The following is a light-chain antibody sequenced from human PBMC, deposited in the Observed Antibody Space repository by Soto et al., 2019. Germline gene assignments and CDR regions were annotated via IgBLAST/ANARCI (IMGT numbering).Light chain of an antibody. J-gene: IGLJ1*01. CDR3: SSHTSCSRVV. CDR2: EVS. V-gene: IGLV2-14*01. CDR1: SSDVGGYNY. Sequence: QSVLTQPASVSGSPGQSITISCTGTSSDVGGYNYVSWYQQHPGKAPKLMIYEVSNRPSGVSNRFSGTKSGNTASLTISGLQVEQEPHYYCSSHTSCSRVVIGTGTKATVL.